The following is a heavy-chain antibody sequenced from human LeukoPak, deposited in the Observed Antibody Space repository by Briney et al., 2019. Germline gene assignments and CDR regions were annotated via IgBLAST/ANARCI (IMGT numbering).Heavy chain of an antibody. CDR1: GFTFSSYA. CDR3: AKQRPQYYDILTGYYSS. CDR2: ISGSGGST. J-gene: IGHJ5*02. D-gene: IGHD3-9*01. V-gene: IGHV3-23*01. Sequence: GGSLRLSCAASGFTFSSYAMSWVRQAPGKGLERVSAISGSGGSTYYADSVKGRFTISRDNSKNTLYLQTNSLRAEDTAVYYCAKQRPQYYDILTGYYSSWGQGTLVTVSS.